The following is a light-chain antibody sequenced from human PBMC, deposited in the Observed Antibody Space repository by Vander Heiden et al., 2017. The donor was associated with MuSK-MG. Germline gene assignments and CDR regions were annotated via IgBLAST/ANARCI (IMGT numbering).Light chain of an antibody. V-gene: IGKV1-16*01. CDR1: QGVRNY. J-gene: IGKJ5*01. Sequence: SSVSASIGDRVTITCRASQGVRNYLAWFQQRPGKAPKSLIYAASTLQHGVPSRFSGAGSGTNFTLTISSLQPEDFATYYCQQYNTYPRVTFGQGTRLDIK. CDR3: QQYNTYPRVT. CDR2: AAS.